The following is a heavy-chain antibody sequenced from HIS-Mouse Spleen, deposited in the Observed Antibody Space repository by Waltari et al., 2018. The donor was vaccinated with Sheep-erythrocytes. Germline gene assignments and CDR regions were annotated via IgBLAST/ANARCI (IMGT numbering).Heavy chain of an antibody. D-gene: IGHD1-26*01. J-gene: IGHJ3*02. V-gene: IGHV3-13*01. CDR2: IGTAGDT. CDR1: GFTFSSYD. CDR3: ARANSGSYDDAFDI. Sequence: EVQLVESGGGSVQPGGSLRLSCAASGFTFSSYDVDWGRQATGKGLEWVSAIGTAGDTYYPGSVKGRFTISRENAKNSLYLQMNSLRAGDTAVYYCARANSGSYDDAFDIWGQGTMVTVSS.